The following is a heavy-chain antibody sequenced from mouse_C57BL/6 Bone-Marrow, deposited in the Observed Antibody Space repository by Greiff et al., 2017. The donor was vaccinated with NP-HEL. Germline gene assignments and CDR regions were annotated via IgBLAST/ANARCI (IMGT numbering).Heavy chain of an antibody. CDR1: GYTFTSYW. Sequence: VQLQQSGAELAKPGASVKLSCKASGYTFTSYWMHWVKQRPGQGLEWIGYINPSSGYTKYNQKFKDKATLTADKASSTSDMQLISLTYEDSAVYYCARYRASTGTRAMDYWGQGTSVTVSS. CDR2: INPSSGYT. J-gene: IGHJ4*01. D-gene: IGHD4-1*02. V-gene: IGHV1-7*01. CDR3: ARYRASTGTRAMDY.